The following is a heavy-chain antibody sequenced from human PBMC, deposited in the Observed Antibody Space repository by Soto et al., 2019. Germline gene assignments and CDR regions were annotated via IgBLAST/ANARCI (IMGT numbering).Heavy chain of an antibody. D-gene: IGHD6-19*01. V-gene: IGHV3-30*18. CDR3: AKGGRQWLVTSDFNY. CDR2: VSHDGRNT. Sequence: VQLVESGGGVVQPGRALRLSCAAAGFTVSDYAMHWVRQAPGKGLEWVAVVSHDGRNTHYPDSVKGRFTISRDSSKNTVSLEMASLRAEDTAVYYCAKGGRQWLVTSDFNYWGQGALVTVSS. CDR1: GFTVSDYA. J-gene: IGHJ4*02.